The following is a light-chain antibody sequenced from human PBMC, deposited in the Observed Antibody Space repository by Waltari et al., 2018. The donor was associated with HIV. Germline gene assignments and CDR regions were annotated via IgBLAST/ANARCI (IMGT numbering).Light chain of an antibody. Sequence: SVLTQPPSTSGTPGQKVTISCSGRTSTIGSKFVYWYQQFPGTARKLLIYMNTERPSGVPDRFSGSKSGISASLAITGLRSEDEADYYCAAWDVSLSGWVFGGGTKLTVL. V-gene: IGLV1-47*01. CDR3: AAWDVSLSGWV. CDR2: MNT. J-gene: IGLJ3*02. CDR1: TSTIGSKF.